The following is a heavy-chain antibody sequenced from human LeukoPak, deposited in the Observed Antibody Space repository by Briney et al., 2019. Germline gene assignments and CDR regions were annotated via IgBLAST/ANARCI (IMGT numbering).Heavy chain of an antibody. CDR3: ARGNGWVCSSTSCYNWFDP. Sequence: SETLSLTCTVSGGSISSYYWSWIRQPPGKGLEWIGYIYYSESTNYNPSLKSRVTISVDTSKNQFSLKLSSVTAADTAVYYCARGNGWVCSSTSCYNWFDPWGQGTLVTVSS. V-gene: IGHV4-59*01. J-gene: IGHJ5*02. CDR1: GGSISSYY. CDR2: IYYSEST. D-gene: IGHD2-2*01.